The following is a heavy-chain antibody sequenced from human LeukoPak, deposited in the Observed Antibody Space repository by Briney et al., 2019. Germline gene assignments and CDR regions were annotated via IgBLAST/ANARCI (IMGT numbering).Heavy chain of an antibody. V-gene: IGHV3-7*01. CDR2: IKKDGSEK. D-gene: IGHD3-9*01. CDR1: GFTFSNYW. Sequence: GGSLRLSCAASGFTFSNYWTTWVRQAPGKGLEWVANIKKDGSEKNYVDSVKGRFTISRDNANNSLYLQMNSLRAEDTAVYYCAREESTGWGQGTLVTVSS. J-gene: IGHJ4*02. CDR3: AREESTG.